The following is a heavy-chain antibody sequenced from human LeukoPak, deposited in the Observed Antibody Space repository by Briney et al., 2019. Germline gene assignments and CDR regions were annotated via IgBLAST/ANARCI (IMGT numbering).Heavy chain of an antibody. CDR1: GFTLSSYA. Sequence: AGGSLRLSCAASGFTLSSYAMTWVRQSPGKGLEWVSFISQSGGRSTDYADSVKGRFTISRDNSKNTLYLQMNSLRAEDTALYYCARDLGCSTTSCRYNWFDPWGQGTLVTVSS. CDR2: ISQSGGRST. D-gene: IGHD2-2*01. V-gene: IGHV3-23*01. J-gene: IGHJ5*02. CDR3: ARDLGCSTTSCRYNWFDP.